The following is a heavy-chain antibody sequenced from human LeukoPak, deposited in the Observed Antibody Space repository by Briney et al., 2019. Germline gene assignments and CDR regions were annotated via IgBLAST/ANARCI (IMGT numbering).Heavy chain of an antibody. J-gene: IGHJ3*01. CDR1: RGSFRGYF. V-gene: IGHV4-34*01. D-gene: IGHD2-8*02. Sequence: PSETLSLTRDVYRGSFRGYFWSWIRPTPGKGVEWLGDMNDSGSTNYNPSLKSRVTISVAVSKNQYSLRLTSVTAADTAVYYCARKGFVESTGWRGAFDVWGQGTMVTVSS. CDR3: ARKGFVESTGWRGAFDV. CDR2: MNDSGST.